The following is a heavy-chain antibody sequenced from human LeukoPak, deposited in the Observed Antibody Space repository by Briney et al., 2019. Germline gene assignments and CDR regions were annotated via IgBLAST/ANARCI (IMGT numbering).Heavy chain of an antibody. CDR3: AGDELTKNWFDP. CDR2: IYYSGST. CDR1: GGSISSSSYY. D-gene: IGHD3-3*01. Sequence: SETLSLTCTVSGGSISSSSYYWGWIRQPPGKGLEWIGSIYYSGSTYYNPSLKSRVTISVDTSKNQFSLKLSSVTAADTAVYYCAGDELTKNWFDPWGQGTLVTVSS. V-gene: IGHV4-39*07. J-gene: IGHJ5*02.